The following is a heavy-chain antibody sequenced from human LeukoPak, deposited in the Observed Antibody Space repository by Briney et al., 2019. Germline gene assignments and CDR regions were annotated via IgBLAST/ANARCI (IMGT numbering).Heavy chain of an antibody. Sequence: MSSETLSLTCAVYGGSFSGYYWSWIRQPPGKGLEWIGEINHSGSTNYNPSLKSRVTISVDTSKNQFSLKLSSVTAADTAVYYCARLQDNDYYYYGMDVWGQGTTVTVSS. J-gene: IGHJ6*02. D-gene: IGHD2-15*01. CDR1: GGSFSGYY. CDR3: ARLQDNDYYYYGMDV. CDR2: INHSGST. V-gene: IGHV4-34*01.